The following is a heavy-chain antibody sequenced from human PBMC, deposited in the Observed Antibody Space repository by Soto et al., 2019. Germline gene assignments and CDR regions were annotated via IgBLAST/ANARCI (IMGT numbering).Heavy chain of an antibody. V-gene: IGHV3-21*01. CDR2: ISSSSSYI. Sequence: GGSLRLSCAASGFTFSSYSMNWVRQAPGKGLEWVSSISSSSSYIYYADSVKGRFTISRDNAKNSLYLQMNSLRAEDTAVYYCARAGPRGDFWSGSQPFDYWGQGTLVTVSS. D-gene: IGHD3-3*01. J-gene: IGHJ4*02. CDR3: ARAGPRGDFWSGSQPFDY. CDR1: GFTFSSYS.